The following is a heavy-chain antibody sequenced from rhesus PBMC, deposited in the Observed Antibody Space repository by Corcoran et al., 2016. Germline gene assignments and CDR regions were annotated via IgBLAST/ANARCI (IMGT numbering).Heavy chain of an antibody. D-gene: IGHD6-37*01. CDR2: VDPSDSET. J-gene: IGHJ2*01. CDR3: AKDRPYSGGWSFWYFDL. CDR1: GYSFTSYW. V-gene: IGHV5-20*02. Sequence: QLVPSGAEVKRYGESLKISCKSSGYSFTSYWISWVRQMPGKGLEWMGAVDPSDSETKYSPSFQGQVTFSVDKSINTAYLQWNSLRASDTATYYCAKDRPYSGGWSFWYFDLWGPGTPITISS.